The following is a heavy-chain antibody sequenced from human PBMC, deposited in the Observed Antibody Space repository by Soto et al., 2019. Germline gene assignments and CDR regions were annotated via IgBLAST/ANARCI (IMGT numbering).Heavy chain of an antibody. J-gene: IGHJ5*02. CDR1: GYTFTSYG. CDR3: ASGSPFKLGFCSSTSCYLGWFDP. Sequence: QVQLVQSGAEVKKPGASVKVSCKASGYTFTSYGISWVRQAPGQGLEWMGWISDYNGNTNYAQKLQGRVTMTTGTLTSTAKMWLRSLRSDDTAVYYCASGSPFKLGFCSSTSCYLGWFDPWGQGTLVTVSS. V-gene: IGHV1-18*01. CDR2: ISDYNGNT. D-gene: IGHD2-2*01.